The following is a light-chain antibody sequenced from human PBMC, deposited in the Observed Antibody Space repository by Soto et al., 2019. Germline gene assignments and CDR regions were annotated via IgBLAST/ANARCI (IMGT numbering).Light chain of an antibody. CDR3: QQAYNLPRQ. J-gene: IGKJ1*01. Sequence: VVPPYHAPLSLSPGEIATLSRRASQSISSNLAWYQQKPGQAPRLLTYGASTRATGTPARFSGSGSGTEFTLTISSLQPEDFTVYCCQQAYNLPRQFGE. CDR1: QSISSN. V-gene: IGKV3-15*01. CDR2: GAS.